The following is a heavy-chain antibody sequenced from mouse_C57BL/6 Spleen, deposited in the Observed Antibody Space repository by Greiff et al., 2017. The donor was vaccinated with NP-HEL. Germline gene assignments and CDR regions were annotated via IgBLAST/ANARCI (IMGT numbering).Heavy chain of an antibody. V-gene: IGHV1-64*01. CDR2: IHPNSGST. Sequence: QVQLQQPGAELVKPGASVKLSCKASGYTFTSYWMHWVKQRPGQGLEWIGMIHPNSGSTNYNEKFKSKATLTVDKSSSTAYMQISSLTSEDSAVYYCARGPITTVVARYFDVWGTGTTVTVSS. CDR3: ARGPITTVVARYFDV. CDR1: GYTFTSYW. J-gene: IGHJ1*03. D-gene: IGHD1-1*01.